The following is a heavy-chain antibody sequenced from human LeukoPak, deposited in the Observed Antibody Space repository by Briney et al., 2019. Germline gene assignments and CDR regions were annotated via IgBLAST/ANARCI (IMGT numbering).Heavy chain of an antibody. CDR2: ISSSSSTI. Sequence: GGSLSLSCAASGFTFSSYSMNWVRQAPGKGLEWVSYISSSSSTIYYADSVKGRFTISRDNAKNSLYLQMNSLRAEDTAVYYCARDGPRIFGVVSYFDYWDQGTLVTVSS. CDR3: ARDGPRIFGVVSYFDY. D-gene: IGHD3-3*01. CDR1: GFTFSSYS. V-gene: IGHV3-48*01. J-gene: IGHJ4*02.